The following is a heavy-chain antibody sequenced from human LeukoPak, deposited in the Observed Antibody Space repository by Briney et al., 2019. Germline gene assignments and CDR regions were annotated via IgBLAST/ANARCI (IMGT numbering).Heavy chain of an antibody. J-gene: IGHJ5*02. CDR2: VNPTDGKT. CDR1: GYTFTSYY. V-gene: IGHV1-46*03. CDR3: ARAVGPRGQSWFDP. Sequence: SVKLSCKASGYTFTSYYMHWVRQAPGQGLEWMGVVNPTDGKTTYAQNLQGRVTMTRDTSTSTVYMELSSLKSDDTAVYYCARAVGPRGQSWFDPWGQGTLVTVSS. D-gene: IGHD3-10*01.